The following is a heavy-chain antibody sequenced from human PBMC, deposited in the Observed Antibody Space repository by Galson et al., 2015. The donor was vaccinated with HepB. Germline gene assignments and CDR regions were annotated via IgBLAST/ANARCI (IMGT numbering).Heavy chain of an antibody. CDR2: IFAGGGST. CDR1: RYTLTNYH. J-gene: IGHJ4*02. D-gene: IGHD2-15*01. Sequence: SVKVSCKASRYTLTNYHFHGVRQAPVQGPEWMGKIFAGGGSTRYAEKFQGRVTLTRDSSTNTIYMEVSSLRSDDTAVYYCARETPDTYYFDYWGQGTLVTVST. CDR3: ARETPDTYYFDY. V-gene: IGHV1-46*01.